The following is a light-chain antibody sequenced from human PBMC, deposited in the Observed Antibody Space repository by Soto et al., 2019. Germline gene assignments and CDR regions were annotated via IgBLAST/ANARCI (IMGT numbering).Light chain of an antibody. CDR3: CSYAGSSTYV. J-gene: IGLJ1*01. Sequence: CTETSSDVGRYNLVSWYQPPPGKAPQLMIYEGSTRPSGVSNRFSGSKSGNSAALTISGLQPEDESEYYGCSYAGSSTYVFGTGTKVTVL. V-gene: IGLV2-23*01. CDR1: SSDVGRYNL. CDR2: EGS.